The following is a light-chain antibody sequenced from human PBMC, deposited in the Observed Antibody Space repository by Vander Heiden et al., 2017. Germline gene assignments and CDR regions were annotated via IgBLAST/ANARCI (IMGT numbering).Light chain of an antibody. J-gene: IGLJ3*02. CDR3: QVWDTSRDRV. V-gene: IGLV3-21*02. Sequence: SYVLTQAPSTAGAPGPTARITCGGDNIGTRSVHWYQQKPGQAPVLVVHDDSDRPSGIPERFSGSNSGNTATLTISRVAVGDEADYFCQVWDTSRDRVFGGGTKLTVL. CDR2: DDS. CDR1: NIGTRS.